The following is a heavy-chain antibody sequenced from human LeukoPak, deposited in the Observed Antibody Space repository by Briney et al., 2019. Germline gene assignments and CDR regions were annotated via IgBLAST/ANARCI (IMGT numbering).Heavy chain of an antibody. J-gene: IGHJ5*02. V-gene: IGHV1-8*01. CDR2: MNPNSGIT. CDR1: GYTFTSYD. D-gene: IGHD6-19*01. CDR3: ARKRVAGTRPYWFDP. Sequence: ASVKVSCKASGYTFTSYDINWVRQATGQGLEWMGWMNPNSGITGYAQKFQGRVTMTRNTSISTAYMELSSLRSEDTAVYYCARKRVAGTRPYWFDPWAREPWSPSPQ.